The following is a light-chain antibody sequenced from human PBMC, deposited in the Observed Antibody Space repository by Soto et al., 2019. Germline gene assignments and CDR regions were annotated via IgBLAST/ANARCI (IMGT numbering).Light chain of an antibody. Sequence: DVQMTQSPSSLSASVGDRVTITCRASQGISSFLAWYQQIPGKVPKLLNYSASTLQSGVPSRFSGSGSGTEFTLTISSLQPEDFATYYCQQYDSFSVTFGQGTKVDIK. CDR1: QGISSF. V-gene: IGKV1-27*01. J-gene: IGKJ1*01. CDR3: QQYDSFSVT. CDR2: SAS.